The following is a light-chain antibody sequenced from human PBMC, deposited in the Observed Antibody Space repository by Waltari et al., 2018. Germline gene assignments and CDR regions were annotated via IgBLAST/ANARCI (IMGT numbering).Light chain of an antibody. Sequence: FMLPQPHAVSESQGQTLTISCTRSSGHIATNNVPWYQQRPGSAPTQVIYEDNQRPSGVPDRFSGAIDSSSKSASLIISGLKAEDDAYYYCQSFDSSHVVFGGGTKLTVL. V-gene: IGLV6-57*03. J-gene: IGLJ2*01. CDR1: SGHIATNN. CDR2: EDN. CDR3: QSFDSSHVV.